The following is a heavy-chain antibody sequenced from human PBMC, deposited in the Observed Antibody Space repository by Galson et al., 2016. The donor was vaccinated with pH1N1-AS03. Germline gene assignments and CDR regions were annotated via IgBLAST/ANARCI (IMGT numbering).Heavy chain of an antibody. D-gene: IGHD2-2*01. CDR1: GFTFSMSY. CDR3: ARRNPNPNFAIWYQHDYGMDV. V-gene: IGHV3-74*01. Sequence: SLRLSCAASGFTFSMSYIHWVRHAPGKGLEWVSRISNDGRNVRYADFVKGRFAVSRDNAKNTVFLQMNSLRADDTAVYFCARRNPNPNFAIWYQHDYGMDVWGQVTTVTVSS. CDR2: ISNDGRNV. J-gene: IGHJ6*02.